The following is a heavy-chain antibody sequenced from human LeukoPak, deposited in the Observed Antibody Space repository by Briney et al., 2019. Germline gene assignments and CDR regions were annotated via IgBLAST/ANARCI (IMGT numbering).Heavy chain of an antibody. Sequence: ASVKVSCKASGYTFTSYYMHWVRQAPGQGLEWMGIINPSGGSTSYAQKFQGRVTMTRDTSTSTVYMELSSLRSEDTAVYYCARAFYGDYEESSFDYWGQGTLVTVSS. V-gene: IGHV1-46*01. CDR3: ARAFYGDYEESSFDY. J-gene: IGHJ4*02. CDR2: INPSGGST. D-gene: IGHD4-17*01. CDR1: GYTFTSYY.